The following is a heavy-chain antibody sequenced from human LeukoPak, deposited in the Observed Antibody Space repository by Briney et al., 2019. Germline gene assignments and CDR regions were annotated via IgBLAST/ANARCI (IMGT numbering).Heavy chain of an antibody. CDR2: ITATSTSI. D-gene: IGHD3-9*01. CDR1: GFTFSSYS. V-gene: IGHV3-21*01. J-gene: IGHJ4*02. Sequence: GGSLRLSCAASGFTFSSYSMSWVRQAPGKGLEWVSSITATSTSIYYADSPKGRFTISRDNAKNSLYLQMNSLRAEDTAVYYCVRTYYDILTAYNPYFDYWGQGILVTVSS. CDR3: VRTYYDILTAYNPYFDY.